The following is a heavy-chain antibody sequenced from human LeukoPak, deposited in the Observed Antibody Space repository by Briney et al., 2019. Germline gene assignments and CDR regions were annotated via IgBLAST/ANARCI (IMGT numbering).Heavy chain of an antibody. Sequence: PGGSLRLSCAASGFTFSSYWMSWVRQAPGKGLEWVANIKQDGSEKYYVDSVKGRFTISRDNAKNSLYLQMNSLRAEDTAVYYCARDKLRDYSLFDYWGQGTLVTVSS. V-gene: IGHV3-7*01. D-gene: IGHD2-15*01. CDR1: GFTFSSYW. CDR3: ARDKLRDYSLFDY. CDR2: IKQDGSEK. J-gene: IGHJ4*02.